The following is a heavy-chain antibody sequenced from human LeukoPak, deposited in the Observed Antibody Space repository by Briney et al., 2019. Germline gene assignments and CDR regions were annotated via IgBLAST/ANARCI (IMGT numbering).Heavy chain of an antibody. Sequence: GGSLRLSCAASGFTFDDYAMHWVRQAPGKGLEWVSGISWNSGSIGYADSVKGRFTISRDNAKNSLNLQMNSLRAEDTALYYCAKEAAGTRGAFDYWGQGTLVTVSS. CDR1: GFTFDDYA. CDR2: ISWNSGSI. J-gene: IGHJ4*02. D-gene: IGHD6-13*01. V-gene: IGHV3-9*01. CDR3: AKEAAGTRGAFDY.